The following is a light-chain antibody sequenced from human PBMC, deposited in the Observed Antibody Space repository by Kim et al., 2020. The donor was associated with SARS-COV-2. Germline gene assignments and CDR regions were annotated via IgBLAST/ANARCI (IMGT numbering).Light chain of an antibody. CDR1: QSVTRY. CDR2: DIS. J-gene: IGKJ4*01. CDR3: QQRDNWPPGAT. Sequence: PGERATLSGRASQSVTRYLAWYQQKPGQAPRLLIYDISNRATGIPARFSGSGSGTDFTLTISSLEPEDFAVYYCQQRDNWPPGATFGGGTKVDIK. V-gene: IGKV3-11*01.